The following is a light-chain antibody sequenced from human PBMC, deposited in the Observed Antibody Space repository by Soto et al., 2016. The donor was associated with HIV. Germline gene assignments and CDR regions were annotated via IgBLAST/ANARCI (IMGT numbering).Light chain of an antibody. J-gene: IGLJ2*01. Sequence: SSELIQDPVVSVALGQTVKITCQGDSVTSYYVSWYQQKPGQAPVFVIYGQSNRPSGIPDRFSGSSSGNTASLTITGAQAEDEADYYCMSRDNNTNPVIFGGGTKLTVL. CDR3: MSRDNNTNPVI. CDR2: GQS. V-gene: IGLV3-19*01. CDR1: SVTSYY.